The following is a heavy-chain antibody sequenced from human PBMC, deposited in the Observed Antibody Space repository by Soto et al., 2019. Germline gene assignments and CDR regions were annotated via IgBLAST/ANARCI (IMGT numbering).Heavy chain of an antibody. V-gene: IGHV4-59*01. Sequence: SETLSLTCTVSGGSISSYYWSWVRQPPGKGLEWIGYIYYSGSTNYNPSLKSRVTISVDTSKNQFSLKLSSVTAADTAVYYCARVFDEWRVPFRGYFDYWGQGTLVTVSS. CDR1: GGSISSYY. CDR2: IYYSGST. J-gene: IGHJ4*02. CDR3: ARVFDEWRVPFRGYFDY. D-gene: IGHD6-19*01.